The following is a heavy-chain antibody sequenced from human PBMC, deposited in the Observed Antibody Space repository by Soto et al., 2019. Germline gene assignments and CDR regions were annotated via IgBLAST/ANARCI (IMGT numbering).Heavy chain of an antibody. V-gene: IGHV1-3*01. J-gene: IGHJ6*02. Sequence: ASVKVSCKASGYTFTSYAMHWVRQAPGQRLEWMGWINAGNGNTKYSQKFQGRVTITRDTSASTAYMELSSLRSEDTAVYYCASTSAGGDTISRYYYYYGMDVWGQGTTVTVSS. D-gene: IGHD3-3*01. CDR1: GYTFTSYA. CDR2: INAGNGNT. CDR3: ASTSAGGDTISRYYYYYGMDV.